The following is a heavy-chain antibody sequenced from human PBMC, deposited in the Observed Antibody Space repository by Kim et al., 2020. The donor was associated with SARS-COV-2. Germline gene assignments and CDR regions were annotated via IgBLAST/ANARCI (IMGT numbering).Heavy chain of an antibody. Sequence: QSGDTNYTPSLKSRVTMSIDTSKNQFSLKLSSVTAADTAVYYCARGNSYDYWGQGILVTVSS. CDR3: ARGNSYDY. D-gene: IGHD3-10*01. V-gene: IGHV4-59*09. CDR2: QSGDT. J-gene: IGHJ4*02.